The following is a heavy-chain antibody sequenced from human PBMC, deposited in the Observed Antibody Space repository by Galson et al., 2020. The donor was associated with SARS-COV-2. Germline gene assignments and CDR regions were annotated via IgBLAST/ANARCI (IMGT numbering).Heavy chain of an antibody. D-gene: IGHD3-3*01. CDR2: FDPEDGET. CDR1: GYTLTELS. J-gene: IGHJ6*03. V-gene: IGHV1-24*01. CDR3: ATASLGVLRFLEWLSPMDV. Sequence: GESLKISCKVSGYTLTELSMHWVRQAPGKGLEWMGGFDPEDGETIYAQKFQGRVTMTEDTSTDTAYMELSSLRSEDTAVYYCATASLGVLRFLEWLSPMDVWGKGTTVTVSS.